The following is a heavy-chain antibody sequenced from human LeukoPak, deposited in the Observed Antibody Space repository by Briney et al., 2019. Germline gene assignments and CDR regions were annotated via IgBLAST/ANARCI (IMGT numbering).Heavy chain of an antibody. CDR1: GFTFSSYS. J-gene: IGHJ4*02. CDR2: ISSSSSYI. CDR3: ARVQATFQNFDY. V-gene: IGHV3-21*01. D-gene: IGHD2/OR15-2a*01. Sequence: GGSLRLSCAASGFTFSSYSMNWVRQAPGKGLEWVSSISSSSSYIYYADSVKGRFTISRDNAKNSLYLQMNSLRAEDTAVYYCARVQATFQNFDYWGQGTLVTVSS.